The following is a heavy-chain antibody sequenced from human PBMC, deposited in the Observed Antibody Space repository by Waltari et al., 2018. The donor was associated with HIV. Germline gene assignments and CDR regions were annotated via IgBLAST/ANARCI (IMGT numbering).Heavy chain of an antibody. Sequence: QVQLVQSGAEVKKPESSVKVSCKASGGTFGSYTITWVRQAPGQGPEWMGGIIPMFGTATYAQKFQGRVTMTADKSTNTVYLELSTLRFDDTALYYCARGGCSGGTCYSKSFDLWGQGTTVTVSS. V-gene: IGHV1-69*06. D-gene: IGHD2-21*01. CDR1: GGTFGSYT. J-gene: IGHJ6*02. CDR2: IIPMFGTA. CDR3: ARGGCSGGTCYSKSFDL.